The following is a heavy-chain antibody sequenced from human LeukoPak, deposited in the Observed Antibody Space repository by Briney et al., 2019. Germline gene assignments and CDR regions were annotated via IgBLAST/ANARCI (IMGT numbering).Heavy chain of an antibody. D-gene: IGHD3-22*01. CDR1: GLTFSSYA. CDR3: AKDRRYYDSSGYLLDY. CDR2: ISGSGGST. V-gene: IGHV3-23*01. Sequence: PGGSLRLSCAASGLTFSSYAMSWVRQAPGKGVEWVSAISGSGGSTYYADSVKGRFTISRDNSKNTLYLQMNSLRAEDTAVYYCAKDRRYYDSSGYLLDYWGQGTLVTVSS. J-gene: IGHJ4*02.